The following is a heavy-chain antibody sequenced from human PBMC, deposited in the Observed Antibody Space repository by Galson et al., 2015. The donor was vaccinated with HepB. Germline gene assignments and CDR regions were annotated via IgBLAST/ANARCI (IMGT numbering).Heavy chain of an antibody. V-gene: IGHV1-18*01. Sequence: SVKVSCKASGYTFTSYGISWVRQAPGQGLEWMGWISAYNGNTNYAQKLQGRVTMTTDTSTSTAYMELRSLRSDDTAVYYCARDYYDSSGYSHDAFDIWGQGTMVTVSS. J-gene: IGHJ3*02. D-gene: IGHD3-22*01. CDR2: ISAYNGNT. CDR1: GYTFTSYG. CDR3: ARDYYDSSGYSHDAFDI.